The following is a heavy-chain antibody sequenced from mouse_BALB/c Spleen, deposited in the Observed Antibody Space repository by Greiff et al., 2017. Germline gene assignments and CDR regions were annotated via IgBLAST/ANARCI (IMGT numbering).Heavy chain of an antibody. V-gene: IGHV1-4*01. J-gene: IGHJ3*01. CDR1: GYTFTSYT. D-gene: IGHD1-2*01. CDR3: AREAGLRLQFAY. Sequence: QVQLKESGAELARPGASVKMSCKASGYTFTSYTMHWVKQRPGQGLEWIGYINPSSGYTNYNQKFKDKATLTADKSSSTAYMQLSSLTSEDSAVYYCAREAGLRLQFAYWGQGTLVTVSA. CDR2: INPSSGYT.